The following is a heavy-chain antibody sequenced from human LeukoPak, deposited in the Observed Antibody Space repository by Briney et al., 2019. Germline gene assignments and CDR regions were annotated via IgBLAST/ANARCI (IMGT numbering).Heavy chain of an antibody. CDR1: GFTFTDYA. CDR2: VSGPGDTT. Sequence: GGSLRLSCATSGFTFTDYAMNWVRQAPGKGLEWVSAVSGPGDTTYYADSVKGRFFMSREDSKTTVYLQMNSLRVEDTAIYYCAKGVEIDLWGQGTLVTVSS. CDR3: AKGVEIDL. J-gene: IGHJ5*02. V-gene: IGHV3-23*01. D-gene: IGHD3-16*01.